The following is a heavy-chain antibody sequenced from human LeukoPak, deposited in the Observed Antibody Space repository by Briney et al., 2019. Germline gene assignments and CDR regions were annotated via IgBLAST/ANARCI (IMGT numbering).Heavy chain of an antibody. Sequence: PGGSLRLSCAASGFTFSSYAMHWVRQAPGKGLEWVAVISYDGSNKYYADSVKGRFTISRDNSKNTLYLQMNSLRAEDTAVYYCARDNLPLDYWGQGTLVTVSS. D-gene: IGHD1-14*01. CDR1: GFTFSSYA. CDR3: ARDNLPLDY. V-gene: IGHV3-30-3*01. J-gene: IGHJ4*02. CDR2: ISYDGSNK.